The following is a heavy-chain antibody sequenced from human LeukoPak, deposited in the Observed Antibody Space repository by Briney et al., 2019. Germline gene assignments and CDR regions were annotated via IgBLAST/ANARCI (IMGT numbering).Heavy chain of an antibody. V-gene: IGHV3-21*04. CDR3: ATYRQVMLPFES. J-gene: IGHJ4*02. CDR1: GFTFSRHS. CDR2: TFQGGGEI. Sequence: GGSLRLSCAASGFTFSRHSINWVRQAPGKGLEWVSSTFQGGGEIHYADSVRGRFTISRDNSRSTLFLQMNSLIGEDTAIYYCATYRQVMLPFESWGQGTLVTVSS. D-gene: IGHD5-18*01.